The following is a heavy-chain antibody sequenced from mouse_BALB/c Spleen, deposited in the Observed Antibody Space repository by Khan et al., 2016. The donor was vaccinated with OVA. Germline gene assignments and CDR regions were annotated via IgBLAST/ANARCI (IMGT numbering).Heavy chain of an antibody. J-gene: IGHJ3*01. CDR2: INYSGNT. CDR3: ARNDSYDYDPFPY. D-gene: IGHD2-4*01. Sequence: EVKLVESGPGLVKPSQSLSLTCTVTGYSITSEYAWNWIRQFPGNKLEWMGYINYSGNTRFNPSLKSRTSITRDTSKNQFFLQLNSVTTEDTATYYGARNDSYDYDPFPYWGQGTLVTVSA. V-gene: IGHV3-2*02. CDR1: GYSITSEYA.